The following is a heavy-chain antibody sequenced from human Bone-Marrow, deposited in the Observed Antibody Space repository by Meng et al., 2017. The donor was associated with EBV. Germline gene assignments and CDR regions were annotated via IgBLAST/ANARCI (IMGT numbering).Heavy chain of an antibody. CDR2: IIPMFGAP. Sequence: VQVEKAGGEVKKPGSSGKVSCKASGGTFRNPAISWVRQAPGQGLEWMGGIIPMFGAPDYAQRFQDRVTITADESTSTVYMELNSLRSEDTAVYYCARESGRGYSSDYWGQGTLVTVSS. CDR3: ARESGRGYSSDY. V-gene: IGHV1-69*01. D-gene: IGHD5-18*01. J-gene: IGHJ4*02. CDR1: GGTFRNPA.